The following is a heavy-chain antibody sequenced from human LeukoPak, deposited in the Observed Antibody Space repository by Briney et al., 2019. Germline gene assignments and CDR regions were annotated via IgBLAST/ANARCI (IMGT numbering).Heavy chain of an antibody. CDR2: ISSSSSYI. D-gene: IGHD2-2*01. V-gene: IGHV3-21*01. CDR3: ARDLSSTSPWWNAFDI. J-gene: IGHJ3*02. Sequence: GGSLRLSCAASGFTVSSNYMSWVRQAPGKGLEWVSSISSSSSYIYYADSVKGRFTISRDNAKNSLYLQMNSLRAEDTAVYYCARDLSSTSPWWNAFDIWGQGTMVTVSS. CDR1: GFTVSSNY.